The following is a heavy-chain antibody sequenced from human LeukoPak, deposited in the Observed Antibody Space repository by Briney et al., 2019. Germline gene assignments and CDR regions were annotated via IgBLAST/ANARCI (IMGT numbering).Heavy chain of an antibody. CDR3: ASGSSGSYYSYYYYYMDV. D-gene: IGHD3-10*01. CDR1: GFTFSSYS. CDR2: ISSSSSYI. J-gene: IGHJ6*03. Sequence: GGSLRLSCAASGFTFSSYSMNWVRQAPGKGLEWVSSISSSSSYIYYADSVKGRFTISRDNAKNSLYLQLNSLRAEDTAVYYCASGSSGSYYSYYYYYMDVWGRGTTVTVSS. V-gene: IGHV3-21*01.